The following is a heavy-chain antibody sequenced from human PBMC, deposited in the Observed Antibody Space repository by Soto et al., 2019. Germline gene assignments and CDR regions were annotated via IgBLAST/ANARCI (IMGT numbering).Heavy chain of an antibody. V-gene: IGHV3-23*01. CDR2: ISGSGGST. D-gene: IGHD2-15*01. Sequence: GGSLRLSCAASEFTFSSYAMSWVRQAPGKGLEWVSGISGSGGSTYYADPVKGRFTISRDNSKNTLFLQMNSLRAEDTAVYYCAKNPGGSLHWFDPRGQGTLVTVSS. CDR1: EFTFSSYA. CDR3: AKNPGGSLHWFDP. J-gene: IGHJ5*02.